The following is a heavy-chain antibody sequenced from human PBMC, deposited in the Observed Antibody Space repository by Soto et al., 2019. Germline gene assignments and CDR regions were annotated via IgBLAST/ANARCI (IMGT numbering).Heavy chain of an antibody. Sequence: PGGSLRLSCAASGFTFSSYAMSWVRQAPGKGLEWVSAISGSGGSTYYADSVKGRFTISRDNSKNTLYLQMNSLRAEDTAVYYCAKYQTDIVVVVAAHFDYWGQGTLVTVSS. CDR1: GFTFSSYA. CDR2: ISGSGGST. V-gene: IGHV3-23*01. CDR3: AKYQTDIVVVVAAHFDY. D-gene: IGHD2-15*01. J-gene: IGHJ4*02.